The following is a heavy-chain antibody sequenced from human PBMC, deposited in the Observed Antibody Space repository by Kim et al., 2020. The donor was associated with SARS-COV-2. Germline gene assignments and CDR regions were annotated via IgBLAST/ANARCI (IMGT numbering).Heavy chain of an antibody. Sequence: GGSLRLSCAASGFTFSSYAMSWVRQAPGKGLEWVSAISGSGGSTYYADSVKGRFTISRDNSKNTLYLQMNSLRAEDTAVYYCAKGGQEGGLYYDSSGFGMAVWGQGTTVTVSS. CDR2: ISGSGGST. V-gene: IGHV3-23*01. D-gene: IGHD3-22*01. J-gene: IGHJ6*02. CDR3: AKGGQEGGLYYDSSGFGMAV. CDR1: GFTFSSYA.